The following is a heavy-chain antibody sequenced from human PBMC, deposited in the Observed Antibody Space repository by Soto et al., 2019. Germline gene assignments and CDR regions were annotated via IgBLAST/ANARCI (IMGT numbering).Heavy chain of an antibody. J-gene: IGHJ4*02. D-gene: IGHD6-6*01. CDR2: IYSRGRTL. CDR1: GFTFSDYS. V-gene: IGHV3-11*01. CDR3: ARQAARNYIDS. Sequence: GGSLRLSCVASGFTFSDYSMSWIRQAPGKGLEWLAFIYSRGRTLSYADSVRGRFTISRDNAENSVYLQMDSLGADDTAVYYCARQAARNYIDSWGQGNSVTVSS.